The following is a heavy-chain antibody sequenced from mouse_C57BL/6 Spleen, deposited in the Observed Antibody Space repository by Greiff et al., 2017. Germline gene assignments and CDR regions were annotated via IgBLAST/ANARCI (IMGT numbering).Heavy chain of an antibody. J-gene: IGHJ1*03. CDR1: GYTFTDYN. V-gene: IGHV1-22*01. CDR2: INPNNGGT. Sequence: VQLQQSGPELVKPGASVKKSCKASGYTFTDYNMHWVKQSHGKSLEWIGYINPNNGGTSYNQKFKGKATLTVNKSSSTAYMELRSLTSEDSAVYYCARSPYYGSRHWYFDVWGTGTTVTVSS. D-gene: IGHD1-1*01. CDR3: ARSPYYGSRHWYFDV.